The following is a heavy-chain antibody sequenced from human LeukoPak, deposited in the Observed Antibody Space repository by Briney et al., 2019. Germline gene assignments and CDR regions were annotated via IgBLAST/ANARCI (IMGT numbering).Heavy chain of an antibody. CDR2: ISYDGSDK. J-gene: IGHJ4*02. CDR3: AKSKRMWGATNDY. Sequence: GGSLRLSCAASGFTFSTYAMRWVRQAPGKGLQWVAVISYDGSDKYYADSVKGRFTISRDNSKNTLYLQMNSLRAEDTAVYYCAKSKRMWGATNDYWGQGTLVTVSS. V-gene: IGHV3-30*18. D-gene: IGHD1-26*01. CDR1: GFTFSTYA.